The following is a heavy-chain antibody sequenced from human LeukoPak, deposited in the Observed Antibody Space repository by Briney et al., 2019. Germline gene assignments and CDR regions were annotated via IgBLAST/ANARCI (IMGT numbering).Heavy chain of an antibody. Sequence: SETLSLTCTVSGGSISSYYWSWSRQPPGKGLEWSGYIYYSGSTNYNPSPKSRVTISVDTSKNQFSLNLNSVTAADTAVYYCARMGVYYGIDVWGQGTTVTVSS. CDR3: ARMGVYYGIDV. J-gene: IGHJ6*02. V-gene: IGHV4-59*08. CDR1: GGSISSYY. D-gene: IGHD3-16*01. CDR2: IYYSGST.